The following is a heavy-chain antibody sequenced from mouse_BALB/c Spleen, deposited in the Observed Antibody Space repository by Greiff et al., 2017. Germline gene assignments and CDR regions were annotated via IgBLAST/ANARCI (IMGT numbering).Heavy chain of an antibody. V-gene: IGHV1-9*01. CDR2: ILPGSGST. Sequence: QVQLKESEAELMKPGASVKLSCKATGYTFSSYWNEWVKQRPGHGLGWIGEILPGSGSTNYNEKFKGKATFTADPSPNTAYMQLSSLTSEDSAVYYCARWLLPFAYWGQGTLVTVSA. D-gene: IGHD2-3*01. J-gene: IGHJ3*01. CDR1: GYTFSSYW. CDR3: ARWLLPFAY.